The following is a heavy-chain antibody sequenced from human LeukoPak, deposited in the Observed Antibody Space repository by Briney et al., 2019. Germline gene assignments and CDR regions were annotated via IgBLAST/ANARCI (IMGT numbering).Heavy chain of an antibody. J-gene: IGHJ4*02. CDR3: AKSLDYGGNRARLDF. CDR1: GIIFSNYW. V-gene: IGHV3-74*01. D-gene: IGHD4-23*01. CDR2: INRDGSST. Sequence: GGSLRLSCAASGIIFSNYWMHWVRQAPGKGLVWVSRINRDGSSTSYADSVKGRFTISRDNAKNTLYLQMNSLRVDDTAVYYCAKSLDYGGNRARLDFWGQGTLVTVSS.